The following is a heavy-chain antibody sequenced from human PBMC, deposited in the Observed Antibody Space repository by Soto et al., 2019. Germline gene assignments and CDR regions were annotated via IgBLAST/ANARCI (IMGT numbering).Heavy chain of an antibody. D-gene: IGHD1-1*01. CDR1: GFTFSSYS. Sequence: EVQLVESGGGLVKPGGSLRLSCAASGFTFSSYSVNWVRQAPGKGLEWVSSISSSSNYIYYADSVKGRFTISRDNAKNSLYLQMNSLRAEDTAVYYCAREKGTTWFDPWGQGTLVTVSS. CDR2: ISSSSNYI. CDR3: AREKGTTWFDP. J-gene: IGHJ5*02. V-gene: IGHV3-21*01.